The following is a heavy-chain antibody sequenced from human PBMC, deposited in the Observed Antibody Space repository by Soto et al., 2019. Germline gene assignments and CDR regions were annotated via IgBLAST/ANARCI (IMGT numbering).Heavy chain of an antibody. D-gene: IGHD2-15*01. Sequence: QVQLQQWGAGLLKPSETLSLTCAVYGGSFSGYYWSWIRQPPGKGLEWIGEINHSGSTNYHPSLKSRVTISVDTSKNQFSLKLSSVTAADTAVYYCARRHCSGGSCSFDYWGQGTLVTVSS. J-gene: IGHJ4*02. V-gene: IGHV4-34*01. CDR1: GGSFSGYY. CDR2: INHSGST. CDR3: ARRHCSGGSCSFDY.